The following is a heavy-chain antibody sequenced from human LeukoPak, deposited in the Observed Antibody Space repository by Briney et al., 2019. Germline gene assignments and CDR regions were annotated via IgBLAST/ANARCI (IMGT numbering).Heavy chain of an antibody. CDR3: ARYDPDYYGSGTVSD. J-gene: IGHJ4*02. V-gene: IGHV4-31*03. CDR2: IYYSGST. Sequence: SETLSLTCTVSGGSISSGGYYWSWIRQHPGKGLEWIGFIYYSGSTSYNPSLKSRVTISVDTSKNQFSLKLSSVTAADTAVYYCARYDPDYYGSGTVSDWGQGTLVTVSS. CDR1: GGSISSGGYY. D-gene: IGHD3-10*01.